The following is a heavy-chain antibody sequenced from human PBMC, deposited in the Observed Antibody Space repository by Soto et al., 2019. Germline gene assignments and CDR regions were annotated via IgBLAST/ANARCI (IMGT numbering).Heavy chain of an antibody. CDR2: INAGNGNT. Sequence: ASVKVSCKASGYTFTSYGMHWVRQAPGQRLEWMGWINAGNGNTKYSQKFQGRVTITRDTSASTAYMELSSLRSEDTAVYYCARARITIFGVVTAMDVWGQGTTVTAP. J-gene: IGHJ6*02. CDR1: GYTFTSYG. CDR3: ARARITIFGVVTAMDV. D-gene: IGHD3-3*01. V-gene: IGHV1-3*01.